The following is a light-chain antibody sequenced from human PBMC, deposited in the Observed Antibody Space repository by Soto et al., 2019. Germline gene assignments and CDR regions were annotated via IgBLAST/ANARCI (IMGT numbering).Light chain of an antibody. CDR3: QQYGTSPRT. V-gene: IGKV3-20*01. Sequence: EMVLTQSPGTLSLSPGERATLSCRASQSVSNSHLAWHQQKPGQAPRLLIFGVSRRATGIPDRFSGSGSGTDFTLTISRLEPEDFAVYYCQQYGTSPRTFGQGTKVDI. CDR2: GVS. CDR1: QSVSNSH. J-gene: IGKJ1*01.